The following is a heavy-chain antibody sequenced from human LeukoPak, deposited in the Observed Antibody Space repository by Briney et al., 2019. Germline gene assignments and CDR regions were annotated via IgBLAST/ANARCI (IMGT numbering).Heavy chain of an antibody. CDR1: GLTFSSYA. D-gene: IGHD1-20*01. CDR3: AKVTSGPYYYYGMDV. J-gene: IGHJ6*02. V-gene: IGHV3-23*01. CDR2: ISGSGGST. Sequence: GGSLRLSCAASGLTFSSYAMSWVRQAPGKGLEWVSAISGSGGSTYYADSVKGRFTISRDNSKNTLYLQMNSLRAEDTAVYYCAKVTSGPYYYYGMDVWGQGTTVTVSS.